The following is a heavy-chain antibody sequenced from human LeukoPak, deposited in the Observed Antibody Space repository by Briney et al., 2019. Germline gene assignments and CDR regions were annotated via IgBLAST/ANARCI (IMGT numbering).Heavy chain of an antibody. CDR1: GFTFDDYA. D-gene: IGHD4-11*01. CDR3: AKEMTTYYYYGMDV. Sequence: PGRSLRLSCAASGFTFDDYAMHWVRQAPGKGLEWVSGISWNSGSIGYADSVKGRFTISRDNAKNSLYPQMNSLRAEDTALYYCAKEMTTYYYYGMDVWGQGTTVTVSS. V-gene: IGHV3-9*01. CDR2: ISWNSGSI. J-gene: IGHJ6*02.